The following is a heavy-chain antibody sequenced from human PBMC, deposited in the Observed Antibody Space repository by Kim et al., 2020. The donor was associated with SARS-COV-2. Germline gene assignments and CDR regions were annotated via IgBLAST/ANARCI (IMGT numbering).Heavy chain of an antibody. CDR2: IYYSGST. D-gene: IGHD5-18*01. Sequence: SETLSLTCTVSGGSISSYYWSWIRQPPGKGLEWIGYIYYSGSTNYNPSLKSRVTISVDTSKNQFSLKLSSVTAADTAVYYCARFNMVTPYYYYGMDVWGPRDHGHRLL. J-gene: IGHJ6*01. V-gene: IGHV4-59*08. CDR1: GGSISSYY. CDR3: ARFNMVTPYYYYGMDV.